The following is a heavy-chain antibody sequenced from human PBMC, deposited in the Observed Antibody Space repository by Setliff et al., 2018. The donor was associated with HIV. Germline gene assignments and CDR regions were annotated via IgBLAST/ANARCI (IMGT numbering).Heavy chain of an antibody. Sequence: GESLKISCKGSGYSFTSYWIGWVRQMPGKGLEWMGIIYPGDSGTRYSPSFQGQVTISADKSISTAYLQWSSLKASDTAMYYCARETTFGGVIVNDWYLDLWGRGTLVTVSS. D-gene: IGHD3-16*02. CDR3: ARETTFGGVIVNDWYLDL. CDR1: GYSFTSYW. J-gene: IGHJ2*01. V-gene: IGHV5-51*01. CDR2: IYPGDSGT.